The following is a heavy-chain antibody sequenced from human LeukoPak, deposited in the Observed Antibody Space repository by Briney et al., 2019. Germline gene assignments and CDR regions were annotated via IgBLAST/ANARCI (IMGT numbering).Heavy chain of an antibody. V-gene: IGHV1-2*04. CDR1: GYTFTGYY. CDR2: INPNSGGT. D-gene: IGHD1/OR15-1a*01. J-gene: IGHJ5*02. Sequence: ASVKVSCKASGYTFTGYYMHWVRQAPGQGLEWMGWINPNSGGTNYAQKFQGWVTMTRDTSISTANMELSRLRSDDTAVYCCAAMSGTDNWFDPWGQGTLVTVSS. CDR3: AAMSGTDNWFDP.